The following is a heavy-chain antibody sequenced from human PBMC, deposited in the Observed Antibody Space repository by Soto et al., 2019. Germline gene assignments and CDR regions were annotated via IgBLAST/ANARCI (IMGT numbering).Heavy chain of an antibody. J-gene: IGHJ4*02. CDR3: AKDKGVGSSWHEEYYFDY. CDR1: GFTFSSYA. D-gene: IGHD6-13*01. Sequence: EVQLLESGGGLVQPGGSLRLSCAASGFTFSSYAMSWVRQAPGKGLEWVSAISGSGGSTYYADSVKGRFTISRDNSKNTLYLQMNSLRAEDTAVYYCAKDKGVGSSWHEEYYFDYWGQGTLVTVSS. V-gene: IGHV3-23*01. CDR2: ISGSGGST.